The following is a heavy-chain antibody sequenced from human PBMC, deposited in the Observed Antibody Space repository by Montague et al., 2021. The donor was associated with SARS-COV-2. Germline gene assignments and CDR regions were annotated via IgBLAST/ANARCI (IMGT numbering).Heavy chain of an antibody. V-gene: IGHV4-4*07. J-gene: IGHJ4*02. D-gene: IGHD2-15*01. CDR2: LYTSGST. Sequence: SETLSLTCTVSGGSISSYYWSWIRQPAGRGLEWIGRLYTSGSTNSNPSLNSRVTISVDTSKNQFSLKLSSVTAADTAVYYCARVGFGDCSGCSCYRAFDYWGQGTLVTVSS. CDR1: GGSISSYY. CDR3: ARVGFGDCSGCSCYRAFDY.